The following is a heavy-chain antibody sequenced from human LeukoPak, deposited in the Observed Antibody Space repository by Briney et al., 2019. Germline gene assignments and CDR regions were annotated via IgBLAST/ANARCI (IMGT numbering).Heavy chain of an antibody. D-gene: IGHD4-23*01. V-gene: IGHV3-33*01. CDR1: GFTFSSYG. CDR3: ARFGTSSGTVITRNNWFDP. Sequence: GGSLRLSCAASGFTFSSYGMHWVRQAPGEGLEWVALIWYDGSNKYYANSVKGRFTISRDNSKNTLSLQMNSLRAEDTAVYYCARFGTSSGTVITRNNWFDPWGQGALVTVSS. CDR2: IWYDGSNK. J-gene: IGHJ5*02.